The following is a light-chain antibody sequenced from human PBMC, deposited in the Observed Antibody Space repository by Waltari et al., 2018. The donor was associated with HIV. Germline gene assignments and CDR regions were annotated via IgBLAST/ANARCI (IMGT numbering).Light chain of an antibody. J-gene: IGKJ5*01. CDR3: QHYKNLPIT. Sequence: DMQMTQSPSSLSESVGDRVTITCQANQDISNNLNWYQQKPGKAPNLLIFDASNLQTGVQSRFSGSGSGTDFTLTISSLQPEDVATYFCQHYKNLPITFGQGTRLEIK. CDR2: DAS. V-gene: IGKV1-33*01. CDR1: QDISNN.